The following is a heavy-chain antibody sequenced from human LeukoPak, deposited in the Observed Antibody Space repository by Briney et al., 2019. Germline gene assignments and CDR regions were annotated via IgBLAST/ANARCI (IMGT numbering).Heavy chain of an antibody. Sequence: GGSLRLSCAASGFTFSSYAMTWVRQAPGKGLEWVADINPDGSEKRYVDSVKGRFTISRDNAKNSLFLQMSSLRAEDTAVYYCARDSGWYRFDSWGQGTLVSVS. D-gene: IGHD6-13*01. CDR3: ARDSGWYRFDS. CDR1: GFTFSSYA. V-gene: IGHV3-7*03. J-gene: IGHJ4*02. CDR2: INPDGSEK.